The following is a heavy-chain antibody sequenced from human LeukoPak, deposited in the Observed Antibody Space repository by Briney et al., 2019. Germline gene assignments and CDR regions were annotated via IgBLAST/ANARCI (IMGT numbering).Heavy chain of an antibody. J-gene: IGHJ4*02. V-gene: IGHV3-74*01. Sequence: GGSLRLSCAASGFTFGSHWMHWVRQAPGKGLVWVSGISTDGSRPRYADSVNGRFTISRDNAKNTLYLQMNSLRAEDTAVYFCVRDGQGSTPLDYWGQGTLVTVSS. D-gene: IGHD2-15*01. CDR3: VRDGQGSTPLDY. CDR1: GFTFGSHW. CDR2: ISTDGSRP.